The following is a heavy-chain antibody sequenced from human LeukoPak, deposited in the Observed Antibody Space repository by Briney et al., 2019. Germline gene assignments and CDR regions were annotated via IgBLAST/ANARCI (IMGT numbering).Heavy chain of an antibody. CDR2: ISSSSSTI. CDR3: ARSVGNRPPYFDY. J-gene: IGHJ4*02. V-gene: IGHV3-48*01. Sequence: GGSLRLSCAASGFTFSSYSMNWVRQAPGKGLEWVSYISSSSSTIYYADSVKGRFTISRDNAKNSLYLQMNSLRAEDTAVYYCARSVGNRPPYFDYWGQGTLVTVSS. D-gene: IGHD1-26*01. CDR1: GFTFSSYS.